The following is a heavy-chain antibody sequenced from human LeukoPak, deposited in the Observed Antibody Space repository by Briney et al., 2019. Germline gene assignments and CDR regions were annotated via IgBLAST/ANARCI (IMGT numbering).Heavy chain of an antibody. Sequence: SETLSLTCAVYGGSFSGYYWSWIRQPPGKGLEWIGEINHSGSTNSNPSLYSRFTISVDTSKNQFSLKLSSVTAADTAVYYCARGTMVRGVIILKKYYYYYMDVWGKGTTVTVSS. D-gene: IGHD3-10*01. CDR1: GGSFSGYY. V-gene: IGHV4-34*01. CDR2: INHSGST. CDR3: ARGTMVRGVIILKKYYYYYMDV. J-gene: IGHJ6*03.